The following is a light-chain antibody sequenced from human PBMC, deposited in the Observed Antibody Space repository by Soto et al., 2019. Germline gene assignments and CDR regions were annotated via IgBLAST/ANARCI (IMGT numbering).Light chain of an antibody. CDR3: QSYDSSLGGNYV. CDR1: SSNIGAGYD. J-gene: IGLJ1*01. V-gene: IGLV1-40*01. Sequence: QSALSQPPSVSGAPGQRVTISCTVSSSNIGAGYDAHWFQQVPGTAPKLLIYGSTNRPSGVPDRFSGSKSGTSASLAITGLQAEDEADYYCQSYDSSLGGNYVFGTGTKVTVL. CDR2: GST.